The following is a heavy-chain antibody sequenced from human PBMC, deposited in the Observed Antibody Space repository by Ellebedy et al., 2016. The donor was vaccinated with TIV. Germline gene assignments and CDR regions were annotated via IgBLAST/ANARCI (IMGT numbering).Heavy chain of an antibody. CDR3: ARCGGDSWKREYNWFDP. CDR1: GFPFSSFE. J-gene: IGHJ5*02. CDR2: IKQDGSEK. Sequence: GESLKISCAASGFPFSSFEFNWVRQSPGKGLEWVANIKQDGSEKYYVDSVRGRVTISRDNVENSLFLQMNSLRAEDTAVYYCARCGGDSWKREYNWFDPWGLGTLVTVSS. V-gene: IGHV3-7*01. D-gene: IGHD2-21*01.